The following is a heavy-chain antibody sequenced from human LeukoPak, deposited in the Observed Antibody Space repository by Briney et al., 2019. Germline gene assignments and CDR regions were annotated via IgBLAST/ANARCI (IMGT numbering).Heavy chain of an antibody. CDR3: AREPPYTGHCDITTCDVSRFDL. V-gene: IGHV1-2*02. Sequence: ASVKVSCKASRYIFTGYFIHWVRQVPGQGPEWMGWINPKNGGTNPAEKFQGRVTMTRDTSLSTAFMELTGLTSDDTAVYFCAREPPYTGHCDITTCDVSRFDLWGQGTLVTVSS. D-gene: IGHD2-2*01. J-gene: IGHJ4*02. CDR2: INPKNGGT. CDR1: RYIFTGYF.